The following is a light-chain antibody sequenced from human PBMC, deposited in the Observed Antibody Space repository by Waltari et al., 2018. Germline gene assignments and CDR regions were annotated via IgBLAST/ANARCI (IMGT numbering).Light chain of an antibody. CDR2: EDR. J-gene: IGLJ2*01. Sequence: TPPPSVSESPGQTVLLSSPRSSGSIAVNFVQWFRQRPGGAPSTVIFEDRQRHVGVPNRFSASIDSPANSAYLTISGLEPEDEADYYCQSYDGRDHVIFGGGTKLTVL. CDR1: SGSIAVNF. CDR3: QSYDGRDHVI. V-gene: IGLV6-57*03.